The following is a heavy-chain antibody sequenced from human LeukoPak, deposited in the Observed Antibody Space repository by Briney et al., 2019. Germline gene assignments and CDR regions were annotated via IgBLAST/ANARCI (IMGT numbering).Heavy chain of an antibody. Sequence: GSLRLSCAASRFSISTYWMSWVRQAPGKGLEWVANIKEDGSEKYYVDSVKGRFTISRDNAKNSLYLQMNSLRAEDSAVYYCVRDPALGVSWGQGTLVIVSS. CDR1: RFSISTYW. D-gene: IGHD7-27*01. CDR3: VRDPALGVS. V-gene: IGHV3-7*01. CDR2: IKEDGSEK. J-gene: IGHJ5*02.